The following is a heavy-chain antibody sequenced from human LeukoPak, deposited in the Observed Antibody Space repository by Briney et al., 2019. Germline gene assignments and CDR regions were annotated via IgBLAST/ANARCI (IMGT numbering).Heavy chain of an antibody. CDR2: INPNSGGT. D-gene: IGHD4-23*01. J-gene: IGHJ4*02. CDR1: GYTFTGYY. Sequence: ASVKVSCKASGYTFTGYYMHWVRQAPGQGLEWMGWINPNSGGTNYAKKFQGRVTMTRDTSISTAYMELSRLRSDDTAVYYCARAYGGNSVDYWGQGTLVTVSS. V-gene: IGHV1-2*02. CDR3: ARAYGGNSVDY.